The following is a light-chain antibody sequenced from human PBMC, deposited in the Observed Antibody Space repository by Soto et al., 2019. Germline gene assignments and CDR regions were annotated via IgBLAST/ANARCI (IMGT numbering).Light chain of an antibody. J-gene: IGLJ3*02. CDR1: SSDVGGYKY. CDR3: SSYAGSDNWV. CDR2: EVS. Sequence: QSALTQPPSASGSPGQSVTISCTGTSSDVGGYKYVSWYQQHPGKAPKLLIYEVSKRPSGVPDRFSGSKSGNTASLTVSGRQAADEADYYCSSYAGSDNWVFGGGTKLTVL. V-gene: IGLV2-8*01.